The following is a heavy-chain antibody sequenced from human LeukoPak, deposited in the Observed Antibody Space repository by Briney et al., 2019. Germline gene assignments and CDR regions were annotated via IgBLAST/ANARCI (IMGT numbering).Heavy chain of an antibody. CDR3: ARDPNFPVYYHNPPFDY. Sequence: GASVKVSCKASGYTFTSYGISWVRQAPGQGLEWMGWISAYNGNTNYAQKLQGRVTMTTDTSTSTAYMELRSLRSDDTAVYYCARDPNFPVYYHNPPFDYWGQGTLVTVSS. CDR1: GYTFTSYG. CDR2: ISAYNGNT. V-gene: IGHV1-18*01. D-gene: IGHD3-9*01. J-gene: IGHJ4*02.